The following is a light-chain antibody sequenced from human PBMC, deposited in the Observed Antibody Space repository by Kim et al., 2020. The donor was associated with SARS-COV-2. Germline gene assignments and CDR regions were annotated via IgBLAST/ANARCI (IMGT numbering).Light chain of an antibody. V-gene: IGLV3-19*01. CDR3: NSRDSSGNHLGV. J-gene: IGLJ2*01. CDR2: GKN. Sequence: SSELPPDPAVSVALGQTVRITCQGDSLRSYYASWYQQKPGQAPVLVIYGKNNRPSGIPDRFSGSSSGNTASLTITGAQAEDEADYYCNSRDSSGNHLGVFGGGTQLTVL. CDR1: SLRSYY.